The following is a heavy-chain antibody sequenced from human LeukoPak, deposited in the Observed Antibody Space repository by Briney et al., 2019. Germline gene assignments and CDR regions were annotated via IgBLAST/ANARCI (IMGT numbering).Heavy chain of an antibody. J-gene: IGHJ4*02. D-gene: IGHD4-17*01. CDR1: AFTFSSFG. CDR2: IWYDGSNK. CDR3: ARSEQQDFGDYEFDY. Sequence: GRSLRLSCAASAFTFSSFGMHWVRQAPGKGLEWVAVIWYDGSNKYYADSVEGRFTIPRDNSKNTLYLQMGSLRAEDMAVYYCARSEQQDFGDYEFDYWGQGTLVTVSS. V-gene: IGHV3-33*01.